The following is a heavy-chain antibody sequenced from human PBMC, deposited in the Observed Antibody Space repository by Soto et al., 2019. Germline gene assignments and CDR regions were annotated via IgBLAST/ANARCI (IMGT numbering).Heavy chain of an antibody. V-gene: IGHV4-59*11. CDR1: SDPTSTHT. Sequence: QVQLQESGPGMVKPSETLSLTCTVSSDPTSTHTWGWIRQTPGKGLEWIGYIYETGGTAYNPSLNGRVXISLXXSTXXXXXXXXXXXXXXXXXXXXXXXXXXPLXGLVDVWGRGTTVIVSS. CDR3: XXXXXXPLXGLVDV. CDR2: IYETGGT. J-gene: IGHJ6*02.